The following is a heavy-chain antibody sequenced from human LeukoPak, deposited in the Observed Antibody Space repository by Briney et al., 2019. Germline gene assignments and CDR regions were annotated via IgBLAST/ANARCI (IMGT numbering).Heavy chain of an antibody. V-gene: IGHV3-53*01. CDR3: ARAAGYSGYDSPDGNY. CDR1: GFTVSNNY. CDR2: IYTSGST. J-gene: IGHJ4*02. D-gene: IGHD5-12*01. Sequence: GGSLRLSCAASGFTVSNNYMSWVRQAPGKGLEWVSVIYTSGSTYYADSVRGRFTISRDSSKNTLYLQMNSLRAEDTAVYYCARAAGYSGYDSPDGNYWGQGTLVTVSS.